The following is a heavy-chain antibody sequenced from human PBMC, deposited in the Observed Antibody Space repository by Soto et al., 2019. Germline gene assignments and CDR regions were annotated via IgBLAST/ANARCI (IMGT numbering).Heavy chain of an antibody. CDR1: GDTFTGYY. Sequence: ASVKVSCKASGDTFTGYYMHWVRQAPGQGLEWMGWINPNSGGTNYAQKFQGWVTMTRDTSISTAYMELSRLRSDDTAVYYCAREGSYSGYDSAFDIWGQGTMVTVS. V-gene: IGHV1-2*04. CDR3: AREGSYSGYDSAFDI. J-gene: IGHJ3*02. CDR2: INPNSGGT. D-gene: IGHD5-12*01.